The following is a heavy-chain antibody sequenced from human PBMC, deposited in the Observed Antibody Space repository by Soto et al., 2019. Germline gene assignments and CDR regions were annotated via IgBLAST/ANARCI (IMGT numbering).Heavy chain of an antibody. J-gene: IGHJ6*02. CDR3: ARDSHDYIWGSYRNGMDV. D-gene: IGHD3-16*02. V-gene: IGHV1-69*01. CDR1: GNTFSKCA. Sequence: QVQLVQSGAEVKKPGSSVKVSCKASGNTFSKCAISWVRQAPGQGLEWMGGLIPILGTAKYAQKFQGRVTITADESTRTAYMELSGVRFEDTAVYYCARDSHDYIWGSYRNGMDVWGQGTTVSVSS. CDR2: LIPILGTA.